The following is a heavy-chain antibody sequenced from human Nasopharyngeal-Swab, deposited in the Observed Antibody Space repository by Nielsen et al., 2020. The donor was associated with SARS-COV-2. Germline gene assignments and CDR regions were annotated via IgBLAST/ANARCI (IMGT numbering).Heavy chain of an antibody. D-gene: IGHD3-10*01. CDR3: ARGGSSLGANLEDP. CDR1: GYTFINHD. V-gene: IGHV1-8*01. CDR2: MTPNSGNT. J-gene: IGHJ5*02. Sequence: ASVKVSCKASGYTFINHDINWVRQSTGQGLEWMGWMTPNSGNTGYAQKFQGRVTMTRNTSTSTADLELSSLRSEDTAVYYCARGGSSLGANLEDPWGQGTLVIVSS.